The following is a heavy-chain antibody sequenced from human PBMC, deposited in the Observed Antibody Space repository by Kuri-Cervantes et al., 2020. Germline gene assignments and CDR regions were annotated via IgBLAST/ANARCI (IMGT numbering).Heavy chain of an antibody. CDR1: GGSISSSNW. V-gene: IGHV4-4*02. J-gene: IGHJ4*02. Sequence: SCAVSGGSISSSNWWSWVRQPPGKGLEWIGEIYHSGSTNYNPSLKSRVTISVDTSKNQFSLKLSSVTAADTAVYYCAGSSGYYFDYWGQGTLVTVSS. CDR3: AGSSGYYFDY. D-gene: IGHD3-22*01. CDR2: IYHSGST.